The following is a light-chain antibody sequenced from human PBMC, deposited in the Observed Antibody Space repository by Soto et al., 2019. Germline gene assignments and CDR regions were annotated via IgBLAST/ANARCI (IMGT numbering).Light chain of an antibody. J-gene: IGLJ2*01. CDR3: TSYTSTTTVI. Sequence: QSALTQPASVSGSPGQSITISCTGTSSDVGAYNFVSWYQQHPGRAPKLIIYDVNNCPPGASHRFSGSKSGNTASLTISGLQAEDEAHYYCTSYTSTTTVIFGGGTKVTVL. CDR1: SSDVGAYNF. CDR2: DVN. V-gene: IGLV2-14*03.